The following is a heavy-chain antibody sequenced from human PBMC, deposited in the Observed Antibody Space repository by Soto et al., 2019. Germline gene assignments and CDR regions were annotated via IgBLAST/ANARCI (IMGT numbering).Heavy chain of an antibody. D-gene: IGHD2-2*01. CDR1: EXTVKSYC. V-gene: IGHV3-30*03. CDR2: ISFEGNSK. CDR3: ARDSYRGDVVLTPAPYGNDY. Sequence: GSLRLSCAASEXTVKSYCMDWVRQAPGRGLAWVAVISFEGNSKHYADSVSGLFTISRDNSENTLYLKMKSLRTEDTAIYYCARDSYRGDVVLTPAPYGNDYWGRGTLVTVSS. J-gene: IGHJ4*02.